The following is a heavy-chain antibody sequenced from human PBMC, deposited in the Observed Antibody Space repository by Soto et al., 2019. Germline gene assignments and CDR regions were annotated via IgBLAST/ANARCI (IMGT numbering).Heavy chain of an antibody. CDR1: VYRFNRYE. D-gene: IGHD6-19*01. J-gene: IGHJ5*02. Sequence: ASVKVSCKASVYRFNRYEISWVRQATGKGLEWMAWISPNRGTTGYAPRFQDRLTVTSNASLSTVYMELTRLRSEDTAVYFCTLDSGWPTNKFDPWGQGTQVTVSS. V-gene: IGHV1-8*01. CDR3: TLDSGWPTNKFDP. CDR2: ISPNRGTT.